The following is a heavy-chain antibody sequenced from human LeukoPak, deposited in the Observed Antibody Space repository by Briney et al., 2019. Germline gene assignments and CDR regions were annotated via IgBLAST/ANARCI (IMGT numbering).Heavy chain of an antibody. D-gene: IGHD3-16*01. CDR3: ARWGRAVSGLSRHTFDY. Sequence: GESLKISCETSGYSFPIYWIAWVRQMPGKGLEWMGIIYPGDSGTRYSPSFQGQVTISADKSISTAYLQWSSLKASDTAMYYCARWGRAVSGLSRHTFDYWGQGTLVTVSS. J-gene: IGHJ4*02. V-gene: IGHV5-51*01. CDR1: GYSFPIYW. CDR2: IYPGDSGT.